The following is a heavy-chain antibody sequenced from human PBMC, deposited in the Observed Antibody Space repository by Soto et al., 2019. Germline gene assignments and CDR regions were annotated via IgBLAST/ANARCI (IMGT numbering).Heavy chain of an antibody. Sequence: TVSGGSISSGGYYWSWIRQHPGKGLEWIGYIYYSGSTYYNPPLKSRVTISVDTSKNQFSLKLSSVTAADTAVYYCARNVDFWSGYYDYWGQGTLVTVSS. CDR2: IYYSGST. J-gene: IGHJ4*02. D-gene: IGHD3-3*01. V-gene: IGHV4-31*03. CDR1: GGSISSGGYY. CDR3: ARNVDFWSGYYDY.